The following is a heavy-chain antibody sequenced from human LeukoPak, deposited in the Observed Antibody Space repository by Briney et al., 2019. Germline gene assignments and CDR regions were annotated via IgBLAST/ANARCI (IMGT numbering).Heavy chain of an antibody. CDR3: AADLSYYDPSGGRAFDI. D-gene: IGHD3-22*01. CDR2: LVVGSGNT. V-gene: IGHV1-58*02. CDR1: GFTFTSSA. J-gene: IGHJ3*02. Sequence: SVRVSCKASGFTFTSSAMQWVRQARGQRLEWMGWLVVGSGNTNYAQKFQERVTITRDMSTSTAYMELSSLRSEDTAVYYCAADLSYYDPSGGRAFDIWGQGTMVTVSS.